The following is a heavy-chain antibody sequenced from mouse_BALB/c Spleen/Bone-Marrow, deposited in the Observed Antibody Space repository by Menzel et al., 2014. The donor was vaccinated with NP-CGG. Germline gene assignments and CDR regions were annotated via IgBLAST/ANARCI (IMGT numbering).Heavy chain of an antibody. D-gene: IGHD2-4*01. Sequence: QVQLKQSGAELVVPGASVKMSCKASGYTFTDYWMHWVKQRPGQGLEWIGAIDTSDSYTSYNQKFKGKATLTVDESSSTAYMQHSSLTSEDSAVYYCARKYDYYYAMDYWGQGTSVTVSS. CDR3: ARKYDYYYAMDY. V-gene: IGHV1-69*01. CDR1: GYTFTDYW. CDR2: IDTSDSYT. J-gene: IGHJ4*01.